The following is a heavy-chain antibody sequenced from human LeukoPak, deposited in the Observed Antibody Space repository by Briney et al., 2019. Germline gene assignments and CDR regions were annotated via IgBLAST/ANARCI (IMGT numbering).Heavy chain of an antibody. V-gene: IGHV3-53*01. D-gene: IGHD3-22*01. J-gene: IGHJ3*02. Sequence: PGGSLRLSCAASGCTVSSNYMSWVRQAPGKGLEWVSVIYSGGSTYYADSVKGRFTISRDNSKNTLYLQMNSLRAEDTAVYYCARSRDYYDSSGFQMAYAFDIWGQGTMVTVSS. CDR1: GCTVSSNY. CDR3: ARSRDYYDSSGFQMAYAFDI. CDR2: IYSGGST.